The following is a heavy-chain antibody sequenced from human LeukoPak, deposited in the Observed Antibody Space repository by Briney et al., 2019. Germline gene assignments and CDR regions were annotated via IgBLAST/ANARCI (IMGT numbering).Heavy chain of an antibody. CDR2: INWNSGSI. CDR1: GFTFDDYA. V-gene: IGHV3-9*01. J-gene: IGHJ6*02. CDR3: AKDSYSGSYYFNYYYGMDV. Sequence: PGGSLRLSCAASGFTFDDYAMHWVRQAPGKGLEWVSSINWNSGSIGYADSVKGRFTISRDNAKNSLCLQMNSLRAEDTAVYYCAKDSYSGSYYFNYYYGMDVWGQGTTVTVSS. D-gene: IGHD1-26*01.